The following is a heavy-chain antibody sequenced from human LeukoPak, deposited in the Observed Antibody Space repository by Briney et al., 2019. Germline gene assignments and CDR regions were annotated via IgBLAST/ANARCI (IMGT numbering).Heavy chain of an antibody. CDR2: INPSGGST. CDR3: ARAGKEVAAAGTAPFYYYYYMDV. Sequence: ASVKVSCKASGYTFTSYYMHWVRQAPGQGLEWMGIINPSGGSTSYAQKFQGRVTMTRDTSTSTVYMELSSLRSEDTAVYYCARAGKEVAAAGTAPFYYYYYMDVWGKGTTVTISS. CDR1: GYTFTSYY. D-gene: IGHD6-13*01. V-gene: IGHV1-46*01. J-gene: IGHJ6*03.